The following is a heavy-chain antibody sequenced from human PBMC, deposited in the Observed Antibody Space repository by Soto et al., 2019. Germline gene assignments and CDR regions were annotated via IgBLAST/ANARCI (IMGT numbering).Heavy chain of an antibody. J-gene: IGHJ6*03. Sequence: SETLSLTCAVYGGSFSGYYWSWIRQPPGKGLEWIGEINHSGSTNYNPSLKSRVTISVDTSKNQFSLKLSSVTAADTAVYFCASGRGVPYRYYMDVWGKGTTVTVSS. CDR1: GGSFSGYY. D-gene: IGHD2-8*01. CDR3: ASGRGVPYRYYMDV. CDR2: INHSGST. V-gene: IGHV4-34*01.